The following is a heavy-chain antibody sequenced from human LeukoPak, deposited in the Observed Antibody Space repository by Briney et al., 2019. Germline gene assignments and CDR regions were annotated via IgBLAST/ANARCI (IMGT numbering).Heavy chain of an antibody. V-gene: IGHV3-74*03. J-gene: IGHJ6*02. Sequence: GGSLRLSCAASGFTFSSYWMHWVRQAPGKGLVWVSRINRDGNTTMYADSVRGRFTISRDNAKNTLYLKMNSLRAEDTAVYYCVRVRGSRYDYSYGMDVWGQGTTVTVSS. CDR2: INRDGNTT. D-gene: IGHD3-16*01. CDR3: VRVRGSRYDYSYGMDV. CDR1: GFTFSSYW.